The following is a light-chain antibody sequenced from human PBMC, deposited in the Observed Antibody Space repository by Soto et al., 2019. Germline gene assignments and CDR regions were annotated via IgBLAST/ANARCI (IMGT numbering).Light chain of an antibody. CDR2: GTS. CDR1: QDIRTY. Sequence: DIQLTQAPSSLSASVGDRVTITCRASQDIRTYLSWYQQKPGKAPKLLIYGTSTLQSRVPSRFSGRESWTTFTLTFSGLQPEDFPTYFCQQAYSATPITFGQGTRLDI. V-gene: IGKV1-39*01. CDR3: QQAYSATPIT. J-gene: IGKJ5*01.